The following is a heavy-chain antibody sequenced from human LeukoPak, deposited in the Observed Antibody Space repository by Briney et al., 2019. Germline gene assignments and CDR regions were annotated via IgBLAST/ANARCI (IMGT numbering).Heavy chain of an antibody. CDR1: GFTFSSYW. D-gene: IGHD6-13*01. V-gene: IGHV3-7*01. J-gene: IGHJ4*01. CDR2: IKQDGGEK. Sequence: AGGSLRLSXAVSGFTFSSYWMNWVRQAPGKGLEWVASIKQDGGEKSYVDSVKGRFTISRDNAKNSLHLQMSSLRAEDTAVYYCARDGTAAGLYFDLWGQGTLVTVSS. CDR3: ARDGTAAGLYFDL.